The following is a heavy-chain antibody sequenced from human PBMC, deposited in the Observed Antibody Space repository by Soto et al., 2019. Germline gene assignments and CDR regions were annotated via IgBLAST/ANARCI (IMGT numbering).Heavy chain of an antibody. CDR2: MNPDSGNT. CDR1: GYTFTSYD. Sequence: ASVKVSCKASGYTFTSYDINWVRQATGQGLEWMGWMNPDSGNTGYAQKFQGRATMTRNTSISTAYMELSSLRSEDTAVYYCARGLNFHYYYYGMDVWGQGTTVTVSS. CDR3: ARGLNFHYYYYGMDV. J-gene: IGHJ6*02. V-gene: IGHV1-8*01.